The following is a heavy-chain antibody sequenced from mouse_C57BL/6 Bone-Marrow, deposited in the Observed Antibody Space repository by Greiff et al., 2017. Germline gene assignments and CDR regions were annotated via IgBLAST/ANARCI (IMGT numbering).Heavy chain of an antibody. J-gene: IGHJ2*01. CDR2: IYPRSGNT. CDR1: GYTFTSYG. Sequence: QVQLLQSGAELARPGASVKLSCTASGYTFTSYGISWVQQRTGQGLEWIGEIYPRSGNTYYTEKFKGQATLTADKSSSTAYMELRSLTSEDSAVDFGARDYSNYPRPYYFDDWGKGTTLTVSS. D-gene: IGHD2-5*01. CDR3: ARDYSNYPRPYYFDD. V-gene: IGHV1-81*01.